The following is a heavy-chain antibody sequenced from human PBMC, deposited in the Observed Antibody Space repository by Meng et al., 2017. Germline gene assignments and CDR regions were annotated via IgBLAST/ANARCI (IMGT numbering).Heavy chain of an antibody. CDR3: ARFGGIVATISAFDY. CDR2: INPNSGGT. V-gene: IGHV1-2*06. Sequence: VQVVQSGAEVKKPGASVKVSCKASGYTFTGYYMHWVRQAPGQGLEWMGRINPNSGGTNYAQKFQGRVTMTRDTSISTAYMELSRLRSDDTAVYYCARFGGIVATISAFDYWGQGTLVTVSS. J-gene: IGHJ4*02. D-gene: IGHD5-12*01. CDR1: GYTFTGYY.